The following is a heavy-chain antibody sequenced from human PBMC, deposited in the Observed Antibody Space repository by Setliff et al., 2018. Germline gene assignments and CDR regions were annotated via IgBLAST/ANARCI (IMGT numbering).Heavy chain of an antibody. CDR2: VSVSGENT. Sequence: GESLKISCVASGITFTSYAMSWVRQAPGKGLEWVSTVSVSGENTYYTDSVKGRFTTSRDNSKNTVSLQMSSLRAEDTAVYFCAGQGPIFGTGLIPGFDQWGQGTMVTVSS. D-gene: IGHD3-3*01. V-gene: IGHV3-23*01. CDR3: AGQGPIFGTGLIPGFDQ. J-gene: IGHJ4*02. CDR1: GITFTSYA.